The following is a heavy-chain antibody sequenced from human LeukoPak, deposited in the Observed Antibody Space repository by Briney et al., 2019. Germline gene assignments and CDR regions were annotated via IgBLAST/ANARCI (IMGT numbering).Heavy chain of an antibody. CDR2: IYYSGST. D-gene: IGHD6-13*01. Sequence: SETLFLTCTISGGSISSGDYYSSWIRQPPGKGLERLGYIYYSGSTYYNRSLKSRVTISVDTSKNQFSLKLSSVTAADTAVYYCARVASSSWYYFDYWGQGTLVTVSS. CDR3: ARVASSSWYYFDY. J-gene: IGHJ4*02. V-gene: IGHV4-30-4*08. CDR1: GGSISSGDYY.